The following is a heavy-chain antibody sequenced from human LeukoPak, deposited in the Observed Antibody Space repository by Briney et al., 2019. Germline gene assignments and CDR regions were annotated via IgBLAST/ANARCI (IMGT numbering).Heavy chain of an antibody. Sequence: PGGSLRLSCAASGFTFSRYAMSWVPQAPGKGLEWVSGVSGSGGSTYYADSVKGRFTISRDNSKNTLYLQMNSLRAEDTAVYYCAKDLDIVATITGNWGQGTLVTVSS. D-gene: IGHD5-12*01. CDR1: GFTFSRYA. V-gene: IGHV3-23*01. CDR2: VSGSGGST. CDR3: AKDLDIVATITGN. J-gene: IGHJ4*02.